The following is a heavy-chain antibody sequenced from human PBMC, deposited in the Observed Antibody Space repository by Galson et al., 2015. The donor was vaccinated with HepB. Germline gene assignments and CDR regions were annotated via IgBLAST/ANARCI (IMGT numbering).Heavy chain of an antibody. CDR2: ISSSSSYT. D-gene: IGHD5-18*01. CDR1: GFTFSDYY. Sequence: SLRLSCAASGFTFSDYYMSWIRQAPGKGLEWVSYISSSSSYTNYADSVKGRFTISRDNAKNSLYLQMNSLRAEDTAVYYCARAGATLRVAMVAFDIWGQGTMVTVSS. J-gene: IGHJ3*02. V-gene: IGHV3-11*06. CDR3: ARAGATLRVAMVAFDI.